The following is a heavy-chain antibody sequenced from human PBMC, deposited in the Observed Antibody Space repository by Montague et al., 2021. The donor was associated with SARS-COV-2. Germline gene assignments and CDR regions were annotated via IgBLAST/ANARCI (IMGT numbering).Heavy chain of an antibody. CDR1: GGSISSYY. CDR2: IYYSGST. V-gene: IGHV4-59*01. J-gene: IGHJ3*02. CDR3: ARRGLGHCSGGSCHNAFDI. D-gene: IGHD2-15*01. Sequence: SETLSLTCTVSGGSISSYYWSWIRQPPGKGLEWIGYIYYSGSTNXXPSLKRRVTISVDTSKNQFSLKLSSVTAADTAVYYCARRGLGHCSGGSCHNAFDIWGQGTMVTVSS.